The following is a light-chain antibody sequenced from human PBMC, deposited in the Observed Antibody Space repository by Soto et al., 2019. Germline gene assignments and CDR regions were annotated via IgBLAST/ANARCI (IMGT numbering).Light chain of an antibody. CDR2: KAS. V-gene: IGKV1-5*03. CDR3: QQYNSYPYT. J-gene: IGKJ2*01. CDR1: QRMSSW. Sequence: DIQMTQSPSSLSASVGDRVTLTCRASQRMSSWLAWYQQKPGKAPKLLISKASNLETWVPSRFSGGGSGTEFTLTISSLQPDDFATYYCQQYNSYPYTFGQGTKVEIK.